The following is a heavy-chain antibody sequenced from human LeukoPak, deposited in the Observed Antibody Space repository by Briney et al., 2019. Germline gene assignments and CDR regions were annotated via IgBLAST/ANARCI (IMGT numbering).Heavy chain of an antibody. J-gene: IGHJ4*02. CDR3: ARDSGYCSGGSCWYFDY. V-gene: IGHV1-69*05. CDR2: IIPLLGTP. Sequence: ASVKVSCKASGGSFSRYVISWVRQAPGQGLEWVGGIIPLLGTPNYAQKFQGRVRITTDESTNTAYMELSGLRSEDTAVYYCARDSGYCSGGSCWYFDYWGQGALVSVS. D-gene: IGHD2-15*01. CDR1: GGSFSRYV.